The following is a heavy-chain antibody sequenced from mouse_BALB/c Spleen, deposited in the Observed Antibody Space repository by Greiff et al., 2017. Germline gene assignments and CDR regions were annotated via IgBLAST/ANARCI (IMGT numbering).Heavy chain of an antibody. V-gene: IGHV1-9*01. Sequence: VQLVESGAELMKPGASVKISCKATGYTFSSYWIEWVKQRPGHGLEWIGEILPGSGSTNYNEKFKGKATFTADTSSNTAYMQLSSLTSEDSAVYYCASSFTTVVATDYWGQGTTLTVSS. J-gene: IGHJ2*01. D-gene: IGHD1-1*01. CDR2: ILPGSGST. CDR1: GYTFSSYW. CDR3: ASSFTTVVATDY.